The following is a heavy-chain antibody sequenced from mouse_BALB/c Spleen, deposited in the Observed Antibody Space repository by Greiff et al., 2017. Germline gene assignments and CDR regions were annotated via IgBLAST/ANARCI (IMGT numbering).Heavy chain of an antibody. J-gene: IGHJ2*01. D-gene: IGHD2-14*01. CDR1: GFAFSSYD. Sequence: EVHLVESGGGLVKPGGSLKLSCAASGFAFSSYDMSWVRQTPEKRLEWVAYISSGGGSTYYPDTVKGRFTISRDNAKNTLYLQMSSLKSEDTAMYYCARYRYEGYFDYWGQGTTLTVSS. CDR3: ARYRYEGYFDY. V-gene: IGHV5-12-1*01. CDR2: ISSGGGST.